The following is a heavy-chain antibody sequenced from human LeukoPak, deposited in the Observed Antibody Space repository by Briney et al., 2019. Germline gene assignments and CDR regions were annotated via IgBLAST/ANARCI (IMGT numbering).Heavy chain of an antibody. V-gene: IGHV3-53*01. D-gene: IGHD1-26*01. CDR3: ARESGSYGLDY. CDR2: IYSGGST. J-gene: IGHJ4*02. Sequence: GGSLRLSCAASGFTFSNAWMSWVRQAPGKGLEWVSVIYSGGSTYYADSVKGRFTISRDNSKNTLYLQMNSLRAEDTAVYYCARESGSYGLDYWGQGTLVTVSS. CDR1: GFTFSNAW.